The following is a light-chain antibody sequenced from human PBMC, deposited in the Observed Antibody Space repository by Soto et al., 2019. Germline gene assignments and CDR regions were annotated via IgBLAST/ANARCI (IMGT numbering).Light chain of an antibody. J-gene: IGKJ3*01. Sequence: DIQMTQSPSSLSASVGDRVTITCRASQSISSYLNWYQQKPGKAPKFLIYAASSLQSGVPSRFSGSGSGTDFTLTISSLQPEDFATYYCQQSYRTPLTVGPGTKVDIK. V-gene: IGKV1-39*01. CDR3: QQSYRTPLT. CDR2: AAS. CDR1: QSISSY.